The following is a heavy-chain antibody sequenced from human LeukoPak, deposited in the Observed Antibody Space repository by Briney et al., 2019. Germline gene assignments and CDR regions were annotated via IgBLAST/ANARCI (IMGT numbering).Heavy chain of an antibody. Sequence: GGSLRLSCAASGFTFSSYAMSWVRQAPGKGLEGVSAISGSGGSTYYAAAVKRRFTISRDNSKHTLYLQMNSLRAEDTAVYYCANTLPYYYDSSGYYPLDYWGQGTLATVSS. V-gene: IGHV3-23*01. J-gene: IGHJ4*02. CDR1: GFTFSSYA. CDR3: ANTLPYYYDSSGYYPLDY. D-gene: IGHD3-22*01. CDR2: ISGSGGST.